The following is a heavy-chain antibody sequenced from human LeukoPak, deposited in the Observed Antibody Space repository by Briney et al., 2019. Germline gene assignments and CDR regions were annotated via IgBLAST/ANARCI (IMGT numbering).Heavy chain of an antibody. Sequence: PSETLSLTCSVSGGSISSYYWSWIRQPPGKGLQWIGYIYYSGSTNYNPSLKSRVTISVDTSKNQFSLKLSSVTAADTAVYYCARDPLRAYCGGDCSLYWGQGTLVTVSS. CDR2: IYYSGST. CDR3: ARDPLRAYCGGDCSLY. J-gene: IGHJ4*02. CDR1: GGSISSYY. V-gene: IGHV4-59*12. D-gene: IGHD2-21*02.